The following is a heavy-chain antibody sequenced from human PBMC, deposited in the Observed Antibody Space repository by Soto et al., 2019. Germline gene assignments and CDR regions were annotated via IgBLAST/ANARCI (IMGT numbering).Heavy chain of an antibody. CDR3: ARRVAGLSLDY. CDR2: ISSSSSTI. Sequence: GGSLRLSCAASGFTFSSHGMNWVRQAPGKGLEWVSYISSSSSTIYYADSVKGRFAISRDNAKNSLYLQMNNLRDDDTAVYYCARRVAGLSLDYWGQGTLVTVSS. V-gene: IGHV3-48*02. D-gene: IGHD6-19*01. J-gene: IGHJ4*02. CDR1: GFTFSSHG.